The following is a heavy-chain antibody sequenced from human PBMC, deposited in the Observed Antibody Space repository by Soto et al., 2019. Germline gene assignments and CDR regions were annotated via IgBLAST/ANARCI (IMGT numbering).Heavy chain of an antibody. D-gene: IGHD2-2*01. CDR2: TYNGGTT. CDR1: WGTLRDSY. V-gene: IGHV3-53*01. CDR3: ARGLGTYCTSFSCSNYHFGMGV. J-gene: IGHJ6*02. Sequence: SLRISFAISWGTLRDSYKNWVRQAPGGGLEWGSVTYNGGTTFYADSVRGRFTISRDSSRNTVDLQMNNLRVEDTAVYYCARGLGTYCTSFSCSNYHFGMGVWGQGTTVTVSS.